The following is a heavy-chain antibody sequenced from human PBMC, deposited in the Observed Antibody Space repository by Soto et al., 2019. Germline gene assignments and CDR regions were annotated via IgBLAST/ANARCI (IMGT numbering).Heavy chain of an antibody. J-gene: IGHJ6*03. V-gene: IGHV1-8*01. D-gene: IGHD2-2*01. CDR3: ARGPAAIPFYYYYYMDV. CDR1: GYTFTSYD. CDR2: MNPNSGNT. Sequence: ASVKVSCKASGYTFTSYDINWVRQATGQGLEWMGWMNPNSGNTGYAQKFQGRVTMTRNTSISTAYMELSSLRSEDTAVYYCARGPAAIPFYYYYYMDVWGKGTTVTV.